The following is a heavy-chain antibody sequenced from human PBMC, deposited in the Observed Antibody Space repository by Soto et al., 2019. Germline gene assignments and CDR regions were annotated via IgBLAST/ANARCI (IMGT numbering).Heavy chain of an antibody. CDR3: ARRRGRNYGINV. Sequence: SSVKVSCKASGRTFSSYAISWVRQAPGQGLEWMGGIIPIFGTANYAQKFQGRVTITADKSTSTAYMELSSMKSEETAVYYCARRRGRNYGINVWGQGSTVTVSS. V-gene: IGHV1-69*06. CDR2: IIPIFGTA. J-gene: IGHJ6*02. D-gene: IGHD1-26*01. CDR1: GRTFSSYA.